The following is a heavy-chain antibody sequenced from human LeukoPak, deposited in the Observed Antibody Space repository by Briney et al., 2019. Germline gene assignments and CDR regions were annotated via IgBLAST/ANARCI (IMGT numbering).Heavy chain of an antibody. V-gene: IGHV3-48*03. CDR3: AREKDIAAAGTYYYYGMDV. J-gene: IGHJ6*02. CDR1: GFTFSSYE. Sequence: KTGGSLRLSCAASGFTFSSYEMNWVRQAPGKGLEWVSYISSSGSTIYYADSVKGRFTISRDNAKNSLYLQMNSLRAEDTAVYYCAREKDIAAAGTYYYYGMDVWGQGTTVTVSS. CDR2: ISSSGSTI. D-gene: IGHD6-13*01.